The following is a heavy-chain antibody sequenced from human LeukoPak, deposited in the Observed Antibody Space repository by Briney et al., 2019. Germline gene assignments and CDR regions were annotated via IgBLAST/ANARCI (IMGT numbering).Heavy chain of an antibody. D-gene: IGHD4-17*01. CDR2: IYHSGSI. Sequence: SETLSLTCAVSGYSISSGYYWGWIRQPPGKGLEWIGSIYHSGSIYYNPSLKSRVTISVDTSKNQFSLKLSSVTAADTAVYYCARDGYGDRDDAFDIWGQGTMVTVSS. CDR1: GYSISSGYY. CDR3: ARDGYGDRDDAFDI. V-gene: IGHV4-38-2*02. J-gene: IGHJ3*02.